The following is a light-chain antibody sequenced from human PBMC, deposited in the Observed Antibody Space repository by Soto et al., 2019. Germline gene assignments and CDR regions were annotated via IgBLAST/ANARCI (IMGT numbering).Light chain of an antibody. V-gene: IGKV3-20*01. Sequence: EIVLTQSPGTLSLSPGERATLSCRVSQSVSSSYLGWYQQKPGQAPRLLIYGASARATGIPDRFSGSGSGTDFTLTISRLEPEDFAVYYCQQYGSSSYTFGQGTKLEIK. CDR1: QSVSSSY. J-gene: IGKJ2*01. CDR3: QQYGSSSYT. CDR2: GAS.